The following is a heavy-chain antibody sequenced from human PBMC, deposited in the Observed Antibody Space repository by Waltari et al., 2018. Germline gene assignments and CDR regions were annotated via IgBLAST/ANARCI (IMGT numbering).Heavy chain of an antibody. CDR3: AVKMSPLWLHPVDS. V-gene: IGHV4-39*07. D-gene: IGHD3-9*01. CDR2: IFFPGNT. Sequence: QLKLQESGPGLVRPSESLALTCSVSAASICSHSYSWGWVRQPPGKGLEWIASIFFPGNTYYNPSLRSRVTMSLDTSKNQFSLHLASVTAADTAVYFCAVKMSPLWLHPVDSWGQGALVTVSS. CDR1: AASICSHSYS. J-gene: IGHJ4*02.